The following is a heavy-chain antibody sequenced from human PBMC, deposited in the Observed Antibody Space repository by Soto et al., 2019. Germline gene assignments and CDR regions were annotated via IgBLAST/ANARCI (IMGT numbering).Heavy chain of an antibody. Sequence: SVKVSCKASGGTFSSYAISWVRQAPGQGLEWMGGIIPIIGTANYAQKFQGRVTITADESTSTAYMELSSLRSEDTAVYYCARSRTAGAKAYFDYWGQGTLVTVSS. V-gene: IGHV1-69*13. CDR3: ARSRTAGAKAYFDY. D-gene: IGHD4-17*01. CDR1: GGTFSSYA. CDR2: IIPIIGTA. J-gene: IGHJ4*02.